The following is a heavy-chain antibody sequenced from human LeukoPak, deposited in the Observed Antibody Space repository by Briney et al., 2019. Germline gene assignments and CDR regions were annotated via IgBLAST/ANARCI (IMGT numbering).Heavy chain of an antibody. V-gene: IGHV3-30*03. CDR2: ISYDGTKK. CDR1: GFTFSGYG. Sequence: GGSLRLSCAASGFTFSGYGMHWFRQAPGQGLEWVALISYDGTKKYYADSVRGRFTISSDSSKNTLYLQMNSLRVEDTAVYYCARDFNDYGDPIDAFDIWGQGTMVTVSS. CDR3: ARDFNDYGDPIDAFDI. J-gene: IGHJ3*02. D-gene: IGHD4-17*01.